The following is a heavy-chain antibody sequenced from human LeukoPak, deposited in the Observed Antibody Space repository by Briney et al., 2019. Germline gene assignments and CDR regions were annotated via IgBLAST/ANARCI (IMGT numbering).Heavy chain of an antibody. Sequence: ASVKVSCRASGYTFTGYYIQWVRQAPGQGLEWMGWINPHSGGTNYAQEFQGRVTMTRDTSISTAYMELSSLRPDDTAVYSCARGVTARGFYYYMDIWGNGTTVTISS. J-gene: IGHJ6*03. CDR2: INPHSGGT. CDR3: ARGVTARGFYYYMDI. CDR1: GYTFTGYY. V-gene: IGHV1-2*02. D-gene: IGHD2-21*02.